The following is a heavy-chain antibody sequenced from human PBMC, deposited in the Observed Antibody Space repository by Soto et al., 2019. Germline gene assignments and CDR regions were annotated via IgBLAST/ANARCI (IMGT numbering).Heavy chain of an antibody. J-gene: IGHJ6*02. Sequence: QPGGSLRLSCAASGFTFSSYWMHWVRQAPGKGLVWVSRINSDGSSTSYADSVKGRFTISRDNAKNTLYLQMNSLRAEDTAVYYCARAGYCSGGSCYPSYYYYGMDVWGQGTTVTVSS. CDR2: INSDGSST. V-gene: IGHV3-74*01. CDR1: GFTFSSYW. CDR3: ARAGYCSGGSCYPSYYYYGMDV. D-gene: IGHD2-15*01.